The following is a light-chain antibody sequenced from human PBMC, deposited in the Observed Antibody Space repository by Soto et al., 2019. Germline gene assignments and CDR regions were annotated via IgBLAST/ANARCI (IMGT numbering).Light chain of an antibody. CDR2: SAS. CDR3: HTFNTAPLT. CDR1: QDISVY. V-gene: IGKV1-27*01. Sequence: DIQMTQSPSSLSASVGDRVTITCRASQDISVYLAWYQQKPGKVPKLLIYSASRLQSGVPSRFSGSGSGTDFTITISSLQPEDVATYFCHTFNTAPLTFGQGTRLEIK. J-gene: IGKJ5*01.